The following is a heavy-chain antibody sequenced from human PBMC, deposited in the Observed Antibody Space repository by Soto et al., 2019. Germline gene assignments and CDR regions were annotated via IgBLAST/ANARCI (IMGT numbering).Heavy chain of an antibody. CDR2: MYPDDSDI. Sequence: GESLKISCQASGYSFSFYWIGWVRPMPGKGLEWMAIMYPDDSDIRYSPSFEAHVTISADKSTSTAFLQWSSLKASDTAMYYCATAYVYDFENSNYYRDAFDIWGQGTLVT. CDR1: GYSFSFYW. J-gene: IGHJ3*02. CDR3: ATAYVYDFENSNYYRDAFDI. V-gene: IGHV5-51*01. D-gene: IGHD3-22*01.